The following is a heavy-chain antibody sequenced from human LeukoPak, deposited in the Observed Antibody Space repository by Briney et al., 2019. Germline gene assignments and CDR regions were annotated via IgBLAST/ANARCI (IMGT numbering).Heavy chain of an antibody. V-gene: IGHV1-18*01. CDR2: ISAYNGNT. Sequence: ASVKVSCKASGYTFTSYGISWVRQAPGQGLEWMGWISAYNGNTNYAQKLQGRVTMTTDTSTSTAYMELRSLRSDDTAGYYCARAEAGGYSYGYYYYYYMDVWGKGTTVTVSS. D-gene: IGHD5-18*01. CDR3: ARAEAGGYSYGYYYYYYMDV. J-gene: IGHJ6*03. CDR1: GYTFTSYG.